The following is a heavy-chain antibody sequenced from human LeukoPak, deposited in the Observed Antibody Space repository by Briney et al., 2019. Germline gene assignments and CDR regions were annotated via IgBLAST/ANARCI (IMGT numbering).Heavy chain of an antibody. CDR2: ISSRSSYI. CDR1: GFDFNYYD. D-gene: IGHD3-16*01. V-gene: IGHV3-21*01. Sequence: PGGSLRLSCVGSGFDFNYYDINWVRQAPGKGLEWVSSISSRSSYIYFADSAKGRFTISRDHANGSVFLHMTSLRPEDTAGYYCARRGGMSSGRSFDHWGQGTLVTVSS. CDR3: ARRGGMSSGRSFDH. J-gene: IGHJ4*02.